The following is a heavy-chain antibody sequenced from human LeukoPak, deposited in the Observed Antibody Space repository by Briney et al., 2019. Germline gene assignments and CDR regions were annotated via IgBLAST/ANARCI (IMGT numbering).Heavy chain of an antibody. CDR2: IIPIFGTA. D-gene: IGHD3-22*01. CDR3: ARDPGNYYDSSGYYP. CDR1: EGTFSSYA. V-gene: IGHV1-69*05. Sequence: ASVKVSCKASEGTFSSYAISWVRQAPGQGLEWMGRIIPIFGTANYAQKFLGRVTITTDESTSTAYMELSSLRSEDTAVYYCARDPGNYYDSSGYYPWGQGTLVTVSS. J-gene: IGHJ5*02.